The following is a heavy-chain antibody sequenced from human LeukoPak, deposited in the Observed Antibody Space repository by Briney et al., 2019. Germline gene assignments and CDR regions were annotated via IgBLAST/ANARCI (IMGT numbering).Heavy chain of an antibody. J-gene: IGHJ4*02. CDR1: GCSISSGSYY. CDR2: IYTSGST. CDR3: ARGGYHYGSGSYYPSLDY. D-gene: IGHD3-10*01. V-gene: IGHV4-61*02. Sequence: PSETLSLTCTVSGCSISSGSYYWSWIRQPAGKGLECIGCIYTSGSTNYNPSLKSRVTISVDTSKNQFSLKLSSVTAADTAVYYCARGGYHYGSGSYYPSLDYWGQGTLVTVSS.